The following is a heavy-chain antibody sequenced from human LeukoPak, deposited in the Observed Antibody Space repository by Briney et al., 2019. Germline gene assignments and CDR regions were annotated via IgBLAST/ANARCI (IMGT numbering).Heavy chain of an antibody. CDR1: GASINSHY. J-gene: IGHJ4*02. CDR3: ARELPHGGDTLIDI. CDR2: IYFSGIT. Sequence: SETLSLTCTVSGASINSHYWSWIRQPAGEGLEWIGRIYFSGITNYNPSLKSRVTMSVDTSKNQFSLKLSSVTAADTAVYYCARELPHGGDTLIDIWGQGTLLTVSS. V-gene: IGHV4-4*07. D-gene: IGHD2-21*02.